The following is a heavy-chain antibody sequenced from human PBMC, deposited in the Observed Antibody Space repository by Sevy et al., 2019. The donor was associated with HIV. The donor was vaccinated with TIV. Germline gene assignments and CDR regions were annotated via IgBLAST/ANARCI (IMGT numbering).Heavy chain of an antibody. Sequence: GGSLRLSCAASGFTFSKYSMSWVRQPPGKGLEWVSTLSFGCGEINYADSVKGRFTISRDNSKSSMYLQMNNLRPEDTAVYYCAREGCTKPHDYWGQGTLLPVSS. J-gene: IGHJ4*02. CDR1: GFTFSKYS. V-gene: IGHV3-23*01. D-gene: IGHD2-8*01. CDR2: LSFGCGEI. CDR3: AREGCTKPHDY.